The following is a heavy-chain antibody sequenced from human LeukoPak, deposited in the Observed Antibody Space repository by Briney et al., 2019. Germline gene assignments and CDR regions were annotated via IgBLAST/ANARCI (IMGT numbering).Heavy chain of an antibody. V-gene: IGHV1-46*01. Sequence: ASVTVSFKASGYTFTIYYMHWVRQAPGQGLEWMGLINPSGGSTSYAQKFQGRVTMTRDTSTSTVYMELSSLRSEDTAVYYCARDPEQRWLQYYFDYWGQGTLVTVSS. CDR2: INPSGGST. CDR1: GYTFTIYY. J-gene: IGHJ4*02. CDR3: ARDPEQRWLQYYFDY. D-gene: IGHD5-24*01.